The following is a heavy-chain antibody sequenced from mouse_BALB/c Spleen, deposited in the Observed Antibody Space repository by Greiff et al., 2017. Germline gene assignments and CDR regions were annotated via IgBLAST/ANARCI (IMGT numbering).Heavy chain of an antibody. CDR2: ISSGSSTI. D-gene: IGHD1-2*01. CDR3: ARSDYGHYYAMDY. Sequence: EVKLVESGGGLVQPGGSRKLSCAASGFTFSSFGMHWVRQAPEKGLEWVAYISSGSSTIYYADTVKGRFTISRDNPKNTLFLQMTSLRSEDTAMYYCARSDYGHYYAMDYWGQGTSVTVSS. CDR1: GFTFSSFG. J-gene: IGHJ4*01. V-gene: IGHV5-17*02.